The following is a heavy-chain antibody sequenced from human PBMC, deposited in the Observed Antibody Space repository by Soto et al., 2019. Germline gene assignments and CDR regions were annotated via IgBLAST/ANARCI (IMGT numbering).Heavy chain of an antibody. J-gene: IGHJ5*02. V-gene: IGHV4-39*01. CDR1: GGSISSSSYY. Sequence: QLQLQESGPGPVKPSETLSLHCTVSGGSISSSSYYRGWVRQPPGKGLEWIGSIYYSGSTYYNPSLKSRVTISVDTSKNQFSLKLSSVTAADTAVYYCASPKIAFYNWFDPWGQGTLVTVSS. CDR3: ASPKIAFYNWFDP. D-gene: IGHD3-3*02. CDR2: IYYSGST.